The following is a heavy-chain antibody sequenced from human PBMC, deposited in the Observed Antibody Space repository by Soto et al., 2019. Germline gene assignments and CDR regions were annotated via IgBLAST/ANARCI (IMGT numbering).Heavy chain of an antibody. Sequence: SETLSLTCAVYGGSFSGYYWSWIRQPPGKGLEWIGEISHSGSTNYNPSLKSRVTISVDTSKNQFSLKLSSVTAADTAVYYCARVVAYSGYDRALFDPWGQGTLVTVSS. V-gene: IGHV4-34*01. J-gene: IGHJ5*02. CDR1: GGSFSGYY. D-gene: IGHD5-12*01. CDR2: ISHSGST. CDR3: ARVVAYSGYDRALFDP.